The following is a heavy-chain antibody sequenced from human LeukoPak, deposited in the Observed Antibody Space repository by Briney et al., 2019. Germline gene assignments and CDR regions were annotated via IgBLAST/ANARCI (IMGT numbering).Heavy chain of an antibody. CDR1: GYTFTNYD. V-gene: IGHV1-8*02. CDR2: LNPNNGKR. J-gene: IGHJ5*02. CDR3: ARGNIASTGLSWFDP. Sequence: ASVKVSCKASGYTFTNYDINWVRQTSGQGLEWMGWLNPNNGKRGYAQKFQGRVTITGDTSTSTAYIELSSLRSEDTAVYYCARGNIASTGLSWFDPWGQGTLVTVSS. D-gene: IGHD6-13*01.